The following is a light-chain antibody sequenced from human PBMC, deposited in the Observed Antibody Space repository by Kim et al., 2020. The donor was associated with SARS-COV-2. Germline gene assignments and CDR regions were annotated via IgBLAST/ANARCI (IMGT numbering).Light chain of an antibody. CDR3: NSRDSSGNHHVV. CDR1: SLRSYY. Sequence: LGQTVRITCQGDSLRSYYASWYQQKPGQAPVLVIYGKNNRPSGIPDRFSGSSSGNTASLTITGAQAEDEADYYCNSRDSSGNHHVVFGGGTKLTVL. CDR2: GKN. J-gene: IGLJ2*01. V-gene: IGLV3-19*01.